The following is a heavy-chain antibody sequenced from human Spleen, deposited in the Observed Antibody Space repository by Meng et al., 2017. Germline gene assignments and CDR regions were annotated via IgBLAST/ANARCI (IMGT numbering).Heavy chain of an antibody. Sequence: QVPLQESGPGLVKPSQTLSLTCTVSGGSISSTNWWSWVRQPPGKGLEWIGEIYHSGSTNYNPSLKSRVTISVDKSKNQFSLKLSCVTAADTAEYYCARGPTTMAHDFDYWGQGTLVTVSS. J-gene: IGHJ4*02. CDR2: IYHSGST. CDR3: ARGPTTMAHDFDY. CDR1: GGSISSTNW. V-gene: IGHV4-4*02. D-gene: IGHD4-11*01.